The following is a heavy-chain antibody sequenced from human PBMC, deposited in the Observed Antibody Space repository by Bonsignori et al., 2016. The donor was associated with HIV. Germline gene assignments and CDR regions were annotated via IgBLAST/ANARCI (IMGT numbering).Heavy chain of an antibody. CDR2: ISYDGSNK. D-gene: IGHD6-6*01. CDR1: GFTFSSYG. V-gene: IGHV3-30*18. Sequence: GESLKISCAASGFTFSSYGMHWVRQAPGKGLEWVAVISYDGSNKYYADSVKGRFTISRDNSKNTLYLQMNSLRAEDTAVYYCAKDQGRAARQNDAFDIWGQGDNGHRLL. J-gene: IGHJ3*02. CDR3: AKDQGRAARQNDAFDI.